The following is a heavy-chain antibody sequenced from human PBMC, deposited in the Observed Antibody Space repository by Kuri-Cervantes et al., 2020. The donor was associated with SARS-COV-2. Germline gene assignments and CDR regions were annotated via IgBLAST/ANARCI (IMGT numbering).Heavy chain of an antibody. J-gene: IGHJ4*02. CDR1: GDSISSYY. D-gene: IGHD2-2*03. Sequence: SETLSLTCTVSGDSISSYYWSWIRQPAGKGLEWIGRIYINGSTNYNPSLESRVTMSIDTSRNQFSLRLSSVTAADTAVYYCAGGYTGWISNWGQGTLVTVSS. CDR2: IYINGST. CDR3: AGGYTGWISN. V-gene: IGHV4-4*07.